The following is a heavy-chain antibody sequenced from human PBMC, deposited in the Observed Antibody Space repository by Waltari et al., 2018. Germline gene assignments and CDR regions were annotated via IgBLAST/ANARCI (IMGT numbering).Heavy chain of an antibody. V-gene: IGHV4-59*01. Sequence: QVQLQESGPGLVKPSETLSLTCTVSGGSISSYYWSWIRQPPGTGLEWIGYIYYSGVTNYNPSRMSRVTRSVDTSKNQFSLKLSSVTAADTAVYYCARDDWTTGYFDYWGQGTLVTVSS. J-gene: IGHJ4*02. D-gene: IGHD1-1*01. CDR2: IYYSGVT. CDR1: GGSISSYY. CDR3: ARDDWTTGYFDY.